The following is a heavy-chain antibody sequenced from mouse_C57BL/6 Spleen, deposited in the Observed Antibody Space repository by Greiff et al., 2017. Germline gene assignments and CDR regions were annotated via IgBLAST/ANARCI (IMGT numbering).Heavy chain of an antibody. D-gene: IGHD2-4*01. CDR1: GYTFTSYG. J-gene: IGHJ4*01. V-gene: IGHV1-81*01. CDR2: IYPRSGNT. Sequence: VKLQESGAELARPGASVKLSCKASGYTFTSYGISWVKQRTGQGLEWIGEIYPRSGNTYYNEKFKGKATLTADKSSSTAYMELRSLTSEDSAVYFCARRDYDYDGGGMDYWGQGTSVTVSS. CDR3: ARRDYDYDGGGMDY.